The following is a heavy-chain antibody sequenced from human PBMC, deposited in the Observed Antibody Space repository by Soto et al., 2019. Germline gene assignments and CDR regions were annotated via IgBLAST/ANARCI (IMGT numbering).Heavy chain of an antibody. J-gene: IGHJ5*02. V-gene: IGHV1-18*01. CDR3: AGSSGYYYGDNWFDP. D-gene: IGHD3-22*01. CDR2: ISPYNGNT. Sequence: QVQLVQSGAEVKKPGASVKVSCKASGYSFTSYGISWVRQAPGQGLEWMGWISPYNGNTNYAQILQGRVTMTTDTLARTAYMELRSLGSDDTAVYYCAGSSGYYYGDNWFDPWCQGTLVTVSP. CDR1: GYSFTSYG.